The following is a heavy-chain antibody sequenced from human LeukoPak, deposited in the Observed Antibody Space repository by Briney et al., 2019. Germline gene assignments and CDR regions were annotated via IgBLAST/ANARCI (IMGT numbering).Heavy chain of an antibody. CDR2: INHSGST. Sequence: SETLSLTCAVYGGSFSGYYWSWIRQPPGKGLEWIGEINHSGSTNYNPSLKSRVTISVDTSKNQFSLKLSSATAADTAVYYCARGVGEQLVPLGYYYYYMDVWGKGTTVTVSS. CDR3: ARGVGEQLVPLGYYYYYMDV. V-gene: IGHV4-34*01. J-gene: IGHJ6*03. D-gene: IGHD6-13*01. CDR1: GGSFSGYY.